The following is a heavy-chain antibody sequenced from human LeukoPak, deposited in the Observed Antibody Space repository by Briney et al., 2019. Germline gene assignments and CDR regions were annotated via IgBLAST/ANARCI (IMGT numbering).Heavy chain of an antibody. D-gene: IGHD2-15*01. CDR3: ASPNVVGATWYYFDY. CDR1: GYTFTSYG. Sequence: GASVKVSCKASGYTFTSYGISWVRQAPGQGLEWMGWISAYNGNTHYAQKLQGRVTMTTDTSTSTVYMELRSLRSDDTAVYYCASPNVVGATWYYFDYWGQGTLVTVSS. V-gene: IGHV1-18*01. CDR2: ISAYNGNT. J-gene: IGHJ4*02.